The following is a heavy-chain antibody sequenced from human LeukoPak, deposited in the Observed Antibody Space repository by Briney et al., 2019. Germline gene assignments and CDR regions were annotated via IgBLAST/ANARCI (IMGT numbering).Heavy chain of an antibody. CDR3: ARDGVTYYDSSGYYYTLPYYFDY. J-gene: IGHJ4*02. CDR2: IKQDGSEK. V-gene: IGHV3-7*01. Sequence: GGSLRLSCAASGFTFSSYWMSWVRQAPGKGLEWVANIKQDGSEKYYVDSVKGRFTISRDNAKNSLYLQMNSLRAEDTAVYYCARDGVTYYDSSGYYYTLPYYFDYWGQGTLVTVSS. D-gene: IGHD3-22*01. CDR1: GFTFSSYW.